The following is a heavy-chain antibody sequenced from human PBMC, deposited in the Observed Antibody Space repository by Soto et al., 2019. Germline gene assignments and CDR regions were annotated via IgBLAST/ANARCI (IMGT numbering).Heavy chain of an antibody. CDR2: INPSGGST. CDR1: GYTFTSYY. J-gene: IGHJ6*02. Sequence: GASVKVSCKASGYTFTSYYMHWVRQAPGQGLEWMGIINPSGGSTSYAQKFQGRVTMTRDTSTSTVYMELSSLRSEDTAVYYCARAYYYGSGNFLPLYGMDVWGQGTTVTVSS. V-gene: IGHV1-46*03. D-gene: IGHD3-10*01. CDR3: ARAYYYGSGNFLPLYGMDV.